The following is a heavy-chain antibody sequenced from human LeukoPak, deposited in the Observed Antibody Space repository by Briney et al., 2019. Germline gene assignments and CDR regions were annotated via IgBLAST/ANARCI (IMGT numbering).Heavy chain of an antibody. V-gene: IGHV4-38-2*01. CDR2: IYHSGST. CDR1: GYSISSGYY. CDR3: ARHANFWFDP. Sequence: SETLSLTCAVSGYSISSGYYWGWIRQPPGKGLEWIGSIYHSGSTYYNPSLKSRVTISVDTSKNQFSLKLSSVTAADTAVYYCARHANFWFDPWGQGTLVTVSP. J-gene: IGHJ5*02.